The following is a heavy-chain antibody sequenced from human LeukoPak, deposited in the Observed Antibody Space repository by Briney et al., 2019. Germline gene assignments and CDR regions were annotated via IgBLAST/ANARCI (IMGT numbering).Heavy chain of an antibody. CDR3: ASHYDIDY. V-gene: IGHV3-21*06. CDR1: GLTFSTYT. J-gene: IGHJ4*02. Sequence: GGSLRLSCAASGLTFSTYTMNWVRQAPGKVLEWVSSISSGSSYIYYADSMKGRFTISRDNAKNSLYLQMNGLKAEDTAVYFCASHYDIDYWGQGTLVTVSS. D-gene: IGHD3-9*01. CDR2: ISSGSSYI.